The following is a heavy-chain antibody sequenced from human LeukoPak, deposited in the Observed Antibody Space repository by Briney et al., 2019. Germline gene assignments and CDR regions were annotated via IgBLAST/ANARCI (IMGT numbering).Heavy chain of an antibody. J-gene: IGHJ3*02. Sequence: SVKVSCKASGGTFSSYAISWVRQAPGQGLEWMGGIIPIFGTANYAQKFQGRVTITADESTSTAYMELSSLRSEDTAVYYCARPGIAVAGDADDAFDIWGQGTMVTVSS. CDR1: GGTFSSYA. CDR3: ARPGIAVAGDADDAFDI. V-gene: IGHV1-69*13. CDR2: IIPIFGTA. D-gene: IGHD6-19*01.